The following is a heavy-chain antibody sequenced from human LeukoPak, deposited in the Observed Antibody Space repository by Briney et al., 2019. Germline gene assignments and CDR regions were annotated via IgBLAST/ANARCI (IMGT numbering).Heavy chain of an antibody. CDR1: GFTFSSYS. V-gene: IGHV3-21*01. J-gene: IGHJ5*02. D-gene: IGHD4-17*01. CDR3: ARCYGDYVGVWDFEFDP. Sequence: GGSLRLSCAASGFTFSSYSMNWVRQAPGKGLEWVSSISSGSSYIYYADSVKGRFTIYRDNAKNSLYLQMNSLRAEDTAVYYCARCYGDYVGVWDFEFDPWGQGTLVTVSS. CDR2: ISSGSSYI.